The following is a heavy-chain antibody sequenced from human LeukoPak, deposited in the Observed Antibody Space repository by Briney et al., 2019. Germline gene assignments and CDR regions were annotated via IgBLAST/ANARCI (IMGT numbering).Heavy chain of an antibody. CDR2: IKPDGSEI. J-gene: IGHJ4*02. CDR3: ATSRFYLES. CDR1: GCTFSRYW. Sequence: GGSLRLSCAASGCTFSRYWMSCVREAPEEGLEWGTKIKPDGSEIYHVDSVQGRFTISRDNTKNSLYLQMNSLRAEDTAVYSCATSRFYLESWGQGTLVTVSS. V-gene: IGHV3-7*01.